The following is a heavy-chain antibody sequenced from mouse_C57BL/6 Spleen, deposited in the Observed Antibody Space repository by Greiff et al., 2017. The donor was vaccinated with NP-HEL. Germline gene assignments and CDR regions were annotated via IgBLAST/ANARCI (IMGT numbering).Heavy chain of an antibody. CDR1: GFNIKDYY. CDR3: APCHYYGSSYGEIYFAY. D-gene: IGHD1-1*01. Sequence: EVQLQQSGAELVKPGASVKLSCTASGFNIKDYYMHWVKQRTEQGLEWIGRIDPEDGETKYALKFQGKATITADTSSNTAYLQLSSLTSEDTAVYYCAPCHYYGSSYGEIYFAYWGQGTPLTVSS. J-gene: IGHJ2*01. CDR2: IDPEDGET. V-gene: IGHV14-2*01.